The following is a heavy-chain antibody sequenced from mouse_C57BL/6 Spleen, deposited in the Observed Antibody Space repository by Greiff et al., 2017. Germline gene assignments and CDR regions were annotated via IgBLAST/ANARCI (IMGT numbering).Heavy chain of an antibody. Sequence: LVESGPELVKPGASVKISCKASGYAFSSSWMNWVKQRPGKGLEWIGRIYPGDGDTNYNGKFKGKATLTADKSSSTAYMQLSSLTSEDSAVYFCARLSLNWYFDVWGTGTTVTVSS. CDR1: GYAFSSSW. CDR3: ARLSLNWYFDV. CDR2: IYPGDGDT. J-gene: IGHJ1*03. V-gene: IGHV1-82*01.